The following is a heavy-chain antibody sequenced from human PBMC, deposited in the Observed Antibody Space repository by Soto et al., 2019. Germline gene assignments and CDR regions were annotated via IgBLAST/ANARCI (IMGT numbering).Heavy chain of an antibody. D-gene: IGHD3-22*01. J-gene: IGHJ4*02. CDR3: ARYYYDSSGYPLFDY. V-gene: IGHV4-39*07. Sequence: SETLSLTCTVSGGSISSSSYYWGWIRQPPGKGLEWIGSIYYSGSTYYNPSLKSRVTISVDTSKNQFSLKLSSVTAADTAVYYCARYYYDSSGYPLFDYWGQGTLVTVSS. CDR1: GGSISSSSYY. CDR2: IYYSGST.